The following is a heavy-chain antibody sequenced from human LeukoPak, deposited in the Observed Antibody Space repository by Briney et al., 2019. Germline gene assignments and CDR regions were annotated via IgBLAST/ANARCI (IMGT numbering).Heavy chain of an antibody. V-gene: IGHV1-46*01. J-gene: IGHJ4*02. Sequence: ASVKVSCKASGYTFTRYYIHWVRQAPGHRLECMGTINPSGGSTSYAQKFQGRLTVTSDMSTSTVYMELSSLGSEDTAVYYCARDRGVLRYFDWLFEFDYWGQGTLVTVSS. CDR1: GYTFTRYY. D-gene: IGHD3-9*01. CDR2: INPSGGST. CDR3: ARDRGVLRYFDWLFEFDY.